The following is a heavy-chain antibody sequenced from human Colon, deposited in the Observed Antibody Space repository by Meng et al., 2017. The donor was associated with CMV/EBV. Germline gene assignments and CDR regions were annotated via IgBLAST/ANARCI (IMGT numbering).Heavy chain of an antibody. V-gene: IGHV3-48*03. Sequence: GESLKISCVGSGFTFGSHEMNWVRQAPGKGLEWLAYISSSGVTTYYADSVKGRFTISRDNAKNSLYLQMTGLRTEDTAVYFCARRGTGGRSFDYWGQGTLVTVSS. D-gene: IGHD3-16*01. CDR1: GFTFGSHE. CDR2: ISSSGVTT. J-gene: IGHJ4*02. CDR3: ARRGTGGRSFDY.